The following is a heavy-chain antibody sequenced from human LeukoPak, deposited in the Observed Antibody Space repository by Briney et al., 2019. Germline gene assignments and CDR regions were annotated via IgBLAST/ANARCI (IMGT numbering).Heavy chain of an antibody. CDR2: IYTSGST. CDR1: GGSISSGSYY. D-gene: IGHD6-13*01. CDR3: ARAGYSSSSTGLS. V-gene: IGHV4-61*02. Sequence: SQTLSLTCTVSGGSISSGSYYWSWLRQPAGTGLEWIGRIYTSGSTNYNPSLKSRVTMSVDTSKNHFSLKLSSVTAADTAVYYCARAGYSSSSTGLSWGQGTLVTVSS. J-gene: IGHJ5*02.